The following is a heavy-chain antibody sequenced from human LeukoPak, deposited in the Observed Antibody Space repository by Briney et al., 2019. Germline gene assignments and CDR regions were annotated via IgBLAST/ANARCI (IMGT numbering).Heavy chain of an antibody. CDR1: GYSFTASY. Sequence: ASVKVSCQASGYSFTASYMHWVRQAHGQGLEWLGWINPSSGGTKYAPKFQGRVTLTRDTSFNTAYMELTSLRSDDTAMYYCAKEFPSGATRDLDYWGQGTLVTVSS. CDR2: INPSSGGT. V-gene: IGHV1-2*02. D-gene: IGHD1-26*01. CDR3: AKEFPSGATRDLDY. J-gene: IGHJ4*02.